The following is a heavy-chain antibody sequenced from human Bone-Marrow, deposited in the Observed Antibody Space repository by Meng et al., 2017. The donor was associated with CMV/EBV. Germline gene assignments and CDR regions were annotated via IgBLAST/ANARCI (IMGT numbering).Heavy chain of an antibody. CDR2: IKQDGSEK. J-gene: IGHJ4*02. V-gene: IGHV3-7*01. CDR3: ARDLRSGRGDSGSGWVY. Sequence: GESLKISCAASGFTFSSYWMSWVRQAPGKGLEWVANIKQDGSEKYYVDSVKGRFTISRDNAKNSLYLQMNSLRAEDTAVYYCARDLRSGRGDSGSGWVYWGQGTLVTFSS. D-gene: IGHD1-26*01. CDR1: GFTFSSYW.